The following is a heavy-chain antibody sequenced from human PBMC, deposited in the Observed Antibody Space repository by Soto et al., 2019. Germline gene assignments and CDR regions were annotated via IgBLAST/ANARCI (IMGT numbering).Heavy chain of an antibody. D-gene: IGHD4-17*01. J-gene: IGHJ4*02. CDR3: AVTTVTHGRIDY. Sequence: SETLSLTCTVSGGSISSGGYYWSWIRQHPGKGLEWIGYIYYSGSTYYNPSLKSRVTISVDTSKNQFSLKLSSVTAADTAVYYCAVTTVTHGRIDYWGQGTPVTVSS. V-gene: IGHV4-31*03. CDR1: GGSISSGGYY. CDR2: IYYSGST.